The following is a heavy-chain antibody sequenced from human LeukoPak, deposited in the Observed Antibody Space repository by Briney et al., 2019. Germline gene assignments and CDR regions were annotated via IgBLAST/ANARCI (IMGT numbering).Heavy chain of an antibody. Sequence: PGGSLRLSCAASGFTFSSYAMHWVRQAPGKGLEWVAVISYDGSNKYYADSVKGRFTISRDNSKNTLYLQMNSLRAEDTAVYYYARDGRRFRTTYYFDYWGQGTLVTVSS. CDR1: GFTFSSYA. V-gene: IGHV3-30*04. D-gene: IGHD1/OR15-1a*01. CDR2: ISYDGSNK. J-gene: IGHJ4*02. CDR3: ARDGRRFRTTYYFDY.